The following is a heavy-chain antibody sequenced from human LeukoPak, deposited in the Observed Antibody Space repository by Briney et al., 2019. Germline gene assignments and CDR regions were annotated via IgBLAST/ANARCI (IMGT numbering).Heavy chain of an antibody. D-gene: IGHD3-3*01. CDR2: ISGSGGRT. CDR1: GFPFSSYA. Sequence: GGPLRLSCAASGFPFSSYAMRGVRQAPGKGLEWVSAISGSGGRTYYADSVKGRFTISRDNSKNTLYLQMNSLRAEDTAVYYCAKDRTSYYDFWSGGYYGMDVWGQGTTVTVSS. CDR3: AKDRTSYYDFWSGGYYGMDV. J-gene: IGHJ6*02. V-gene: IGHV3-23*01.